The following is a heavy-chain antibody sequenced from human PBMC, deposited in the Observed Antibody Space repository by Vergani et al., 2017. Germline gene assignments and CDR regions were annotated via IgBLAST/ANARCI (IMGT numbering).Heavy chain of an antibody. D-gene: IGHD7-27*01. CDR3: ATALGLTGTVEYYFDY. CDR1: GFTFSSYG. J-gene: IGHJ4*02. CDR2: ISYDGSNK. Sequence: QVQLVESGGGVVQPGRSLRLSCAASGFTFSSYGMHWVRQAPGKGLEWVAVISYDGSNKYYADSVKGRFTISRDNSKNSLYLQMNSLRTEDTALYYCATALGLTGTVEYYFDYWGQGTLVTVSS. V-gene: IGHV3-30*03.